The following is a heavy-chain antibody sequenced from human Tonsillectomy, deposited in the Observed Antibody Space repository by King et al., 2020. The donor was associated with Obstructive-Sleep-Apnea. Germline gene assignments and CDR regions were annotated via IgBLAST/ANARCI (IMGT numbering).Heavy chain of an antibody. CDR3: ARRGIAAIT. J-gene: IGHJ5*02. V-gene: IGHV4-34*01. CDR1: GGSFSGYY. Sequence: VQLQQWGAGLLKPSETLSLTCAVYGGSFSGYYWSWIRQPPGKGLEWIGEINHSGSTTYNPSLKSRITISVDTSKNQFSLKLSSVTAAATAVYYCARRGIAAITWGQGTLGTVSP. CDR2: INHSGST. D-gene: IGHD6-13*01.